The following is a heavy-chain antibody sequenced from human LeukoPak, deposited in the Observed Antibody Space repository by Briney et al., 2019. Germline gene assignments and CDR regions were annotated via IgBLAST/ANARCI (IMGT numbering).Heavy chain of an antibody. Sequence: GGSLRLSCAASGFTFSSYTMNWVRQAPGKGLEWVSSIISSGSYINYADSVKGRFTISRDNAKDSLYLQMNSLRAEDTAVYYCARDFGGYCSSNNCYLGHLDYWGQGTLVTVSS. J-gene: IGHJ4*02. D-gene: IGHD2-2*01. CDR1: GFTFSSYT. CDR2: IISSGSYI. CDR3: ARDFGGYCSSNNCYLGHLDY. V-gene: IGHV3-21*03.